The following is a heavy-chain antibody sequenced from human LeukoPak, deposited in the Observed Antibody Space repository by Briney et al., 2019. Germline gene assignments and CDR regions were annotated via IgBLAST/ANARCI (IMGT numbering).Heavy chain of an antibody. J-gene: IGHJ4*02. CDR3: AKDDAWLRFGE. Sequence: GGTLRLSCAASGFTFSKHGMNWVRQAPGKGLEWVSGISPSGDITYYADSVKGRFTISRDNSKNTLYLEVISLTAEDTAVYYCAKDDAWLRFGEWSQGTLVTVSS. CDR2: ISPSGDIT. CDR1: GFTFSKHG. D-gene: IGHD3-10*01. V-gene: IGHV3-23*01.